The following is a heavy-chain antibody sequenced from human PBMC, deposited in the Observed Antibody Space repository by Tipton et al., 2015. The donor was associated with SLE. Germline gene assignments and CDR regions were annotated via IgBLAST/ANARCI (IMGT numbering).Heavy chain of an antibody. CDR3: ARVDRNVFDPFDY. D-gene: IGHD5/OR15-5a*01. J-gene: IGHJ4*02. CDR2: IYHSGST. CDR1: GGSISSFNW. Sequence: TLSLTCDVSGGSISSFNWWSWVRQPPGKGLEWIGEIYHSGSTNYNPSLKSRVTISVDTSKNQFSLKLSSVTAADTAVYYCARVDRNVFDPFDYWGQGTLVTVSS. V-gene: IGHV4-4*02.